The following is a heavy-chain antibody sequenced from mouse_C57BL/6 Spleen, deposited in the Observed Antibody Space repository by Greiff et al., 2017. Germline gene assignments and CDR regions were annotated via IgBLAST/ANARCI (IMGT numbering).Heavy chain of an antibody. CDR1: GFTFSDYG. J-gene: IGHJ2*01. Sequence: DVKLVESGGGLVKPGGSLKLSCAASGFTFSDYGMHWVRQAPEKGLEWVAYISSGSSTIYYADTVKGRFTISRDNAKNTLFLQMTSLRSEDTAMYYCARGKLGHYFDYWGQGTTLTVSS. CDR2: ISSGSSTI. V-gene: IGHV5-17*01. CDR3: ARGKLGHYFDY. D-gene: IGHD4-1*01.